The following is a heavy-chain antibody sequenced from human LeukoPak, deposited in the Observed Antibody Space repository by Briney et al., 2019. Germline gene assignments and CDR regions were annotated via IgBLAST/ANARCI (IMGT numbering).Heavy chain of an antibody. J-gene: IGHJ4*02. D-gene: IGHD3-3*01. CDR2: IKQDGTEK. Sequence: GGSLRLSCAASGFTFSSYWMSWVRQAPGKGLEWVANIKQDGTEKYYVDSVKGRFTVSRDSAKNSLYLQMNSLRAEDTAVYYCAREGSRAIFGVVTRGYFDYWGQGTLVTVSS. CDR3: AREGSRAIFGVVTRGYFDY. V-gene: IGHV3-7*01. CDR1: GFTFSSYW.